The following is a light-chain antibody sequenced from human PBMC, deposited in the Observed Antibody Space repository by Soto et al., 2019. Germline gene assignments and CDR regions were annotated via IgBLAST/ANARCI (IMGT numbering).Light chain of an antibody. V-gene: IGLV2-23*03. Sequence: QSALTQPASVSGSPGQSITISCTGTSSDVGSYNLVSWYQQHPGKAPKVMIYEGSKRPSGVSNRFSGSKSGNTASLTISGLQAEDEADYYCSSYAGSNTFLFGGGTKLTVL. CDR2: EGS. J-gene: IGLJ3*02. CDR3: SSYAGSNTFL. CDR1: SSDVGSYNL.